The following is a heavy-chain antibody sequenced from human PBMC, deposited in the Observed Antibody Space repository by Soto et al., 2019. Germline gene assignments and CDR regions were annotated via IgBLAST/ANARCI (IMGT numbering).Heavy chain of an antibody. CDR2: IYYSGST. J-gene: IGHJ4*02. Sequence: SETLSLTCAVSGDSISSGGFYWGWIRQPPGKGLEWIGSIYYSGSTYYNPSLKSRVTISVDTSKSQFSLKMGSVTAADTAVYYCARRQQWLAGYFDYWGQGTLVTVS. CDR3: ARRQQWLAGYFDY. D-gene: IGHD6-19*01. V-gene: IGHV4-39*01. CDR1: GDSISSGGFY.